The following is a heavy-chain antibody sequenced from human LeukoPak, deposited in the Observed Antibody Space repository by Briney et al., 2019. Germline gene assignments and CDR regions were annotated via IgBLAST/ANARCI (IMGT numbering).Heavy chain of an antibody. CDR3: ARDTVPYWGSGLNMDV. D-gene: IGHD3-10*01. J-gene: IGHJ6*02. V-gene: IGHV3-21*01. CDR2: ISSSSSYI. CDR1: GFTFSNAW. Sequence: AGGSLRLSCAASGFTFSNAWMSWVRQAPGKGLEWVSSISSSSSYIYYADSVKGRFTISRDNAKNSLYLQMNSLRAEDTAVYYCARDTVPYWGSGLNMDVWGQGTTVTVSS.